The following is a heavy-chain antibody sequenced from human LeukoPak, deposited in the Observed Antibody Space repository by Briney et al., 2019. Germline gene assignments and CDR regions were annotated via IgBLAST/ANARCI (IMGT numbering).Heavy chain of an antibody. J-gene: IGHJ4*02. CDR3: ARGLLYGDYGGY. CDR1: GGSISSYY. CDR2: IYYSGST. V-gene: IGHV4-59*01. D-gene: IGHD4-17*01. Sequence: SETLSLTCTVSGGSISSYYWSWIRQPPGKGLEWIGYIYYSGSTNYNPSLKSRVTISVDTSKNQFSLKLSSVTAADTAVYYCARGLLYGDYGGYWGQGTLVTVSS.